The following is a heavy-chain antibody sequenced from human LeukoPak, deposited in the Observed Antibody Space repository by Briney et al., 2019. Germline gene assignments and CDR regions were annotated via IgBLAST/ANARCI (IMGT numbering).Heavy chain of an antibody. D-gene: IGHD7-27*01. CDR2: INSDGSST. V-gene: IGHV3-74*01. J-gene: IGHJ4*02. CDR1: GFTFSRYW. CDR3: ASQQLGIDYFDY. Sequence: GGSLRLSCAASGFTFSRYWMHCVRQAPGKGLVWVSRINSDGSSTRYADSVKGRFTISRDNAKNTLYLQMNSLRAEDTAVYYCASQQLGIDYFDYWGQGTLVTVSS.